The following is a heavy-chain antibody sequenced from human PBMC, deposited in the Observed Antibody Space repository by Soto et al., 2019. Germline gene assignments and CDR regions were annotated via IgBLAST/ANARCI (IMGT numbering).Heavy chain of an antibody. CDR1: GFAFSGYA. CDR2: ISYDGSNK. D-gene: IGHD1-26*01. CDR3: VRPLYSGSYSDYYFDY. J-gene: IGHJ4*02. Sequence: GGSLRLSCAASGFAFSGYALHWVRQAPGKGLEWVSVISYDGSNKHYADSVKGRFTISRDNSKNTVYLQMNSLRAEDTAVYYCVRPLYSGSYSDYYFDYWGQGT. V-gene: IGHV3-30-3*01.